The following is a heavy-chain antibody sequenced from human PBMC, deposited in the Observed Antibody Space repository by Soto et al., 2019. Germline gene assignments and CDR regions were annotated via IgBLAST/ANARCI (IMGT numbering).Heavy chain of an antibody. CDR3: ARGNPYSSGGYGPEGNWFDP. V-gene: IGHV4-4*02. J-gene: IGHJ5*02. CDR2: IYHSGST. Sequence: QVQLQESGPGLVKPSGTLSLTCAVSGGSISSSNWWSWVRQPPGKGLEWIGEIYHSGSTNYNPSLKSRVAISVDKSKKEFSLKLSSVTAADTAVYYCARGNPYSSGGYGPEGNWFDPWGQGIMVTVSS. D-gene: IGHD6-19*01. CDR1: GGSISSSNW.